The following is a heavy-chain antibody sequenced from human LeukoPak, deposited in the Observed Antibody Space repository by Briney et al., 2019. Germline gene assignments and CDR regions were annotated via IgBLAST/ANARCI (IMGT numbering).Heavy chain of an antibody. D-gene: IGHD6-19*01. Sequence: GGCLRLSCAASGFTVSSNYMSWVRQAPGKGVEWVSVIYSGGSTYYADSVKGRFTIARDNSKSTLYLQMNSLRAEDTAVYYCSGWTRSFDYWGQGTLVTVSS. CDR1: GFTVSSNY. CDR3: SGWTRSFDY. V-gene: IGHV3-53*01. J-gene: IGHJ4*02. CDR2: IYSGGST.